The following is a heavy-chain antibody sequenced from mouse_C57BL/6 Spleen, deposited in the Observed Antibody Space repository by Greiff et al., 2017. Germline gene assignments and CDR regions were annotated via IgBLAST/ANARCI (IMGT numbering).Heavy chain of an antibody. Sequence: EVKLMESGGGLVKPGGSLKLSCAASGFTFSSYAMSWVRQTPEKRLEWVATISDGGSYTYYPDNVKGRFTISRDNAKNNLYLQMSHLKSEDTAMYYCAREYYDYGGFDYWGQGTTLTVSS. CDR2: ISDGGSYT. J-gene: IGHJ2*01. CDR3: AREYYDYGGFDY. V-gene: IGHV5-4*01. D-gene: IGHD2-4*01. CDR1: GFTFSSYA.